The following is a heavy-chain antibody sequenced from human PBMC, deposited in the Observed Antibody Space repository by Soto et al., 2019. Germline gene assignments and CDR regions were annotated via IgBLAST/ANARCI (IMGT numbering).Heavy chain of an antibody. CDR1: GFSLSTSGVG. CDR3: ARRPRYSNYVDY. CDR2: ISLNDVR. J-gene: IGHJ4*02. V-gene: IGHV2-5*01. D-gene: IGHD4-4*01. Sequence: QITLKESGPTLVKPTQTLTLTCTFSGFSLSTSGVGVGWIRQPPGKALEWLALISLNDVRGYSPSLKSRLTLAKDTSKNQVVLNMTNMDPVDTATYFCARRPRYSNYVDYWRQGTLVTVSS.